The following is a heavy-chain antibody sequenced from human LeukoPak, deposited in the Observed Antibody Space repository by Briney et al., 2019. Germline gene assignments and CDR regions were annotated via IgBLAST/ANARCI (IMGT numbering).Heavy chain of an antibody. D-gene: IGHD2-15*01. J-gene: IGHJ4*02. CDR3: AARPGEVAVPYDY. CDR1: GFTFSNYA. Sequence: PGASLRLSCVASGFTFSNYAMSWVRQAPGKGLEWVSAITGSGTNRYYADSVKGRFTISRDSSKNTLYLQMHSLRAEDTAVYYCAARPGEVAVPYDYWGQGTLVTVSS. CDR2: ITGSGTNR. V-gene: IGHV3-23*01.